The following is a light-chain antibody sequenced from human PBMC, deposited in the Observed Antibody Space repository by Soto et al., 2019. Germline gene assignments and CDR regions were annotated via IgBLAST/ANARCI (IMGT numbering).Light chain of an antibody. CDR3: QQLAGFPIT. Sequence: DIHLTQSPSFLSSSVGDIVTITCRASQGTSTYLAWYQQKPGKAPNLLIYTASTLQTGVPSRFSGSAFGTEFTLTISSLQPEDFATYYCQQLAGFPITFGQGTRLEIK. J-gene: IGKJ5*01. V-gene: IGKV1-9*01. CDR1: QGTSTY. CDR2: TAS.